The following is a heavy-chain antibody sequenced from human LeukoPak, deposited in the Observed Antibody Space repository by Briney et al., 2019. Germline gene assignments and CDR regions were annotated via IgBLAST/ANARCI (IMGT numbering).Heavy chain of an antibody. D-gene: IGHD2-2*01. V-gene: IGHV4-59*08. J-gene: IGHJ3*02. CDR3: ARHGPLATYCSSTSCHDAFDI. CDR2: TYYSGST. Sequence: SSETLSLTCTVSGGSISSYYWSWIRQPPGKGLEWIGYTYYSGSTNYNPSLKSRVTISVDTSKNQFSLKLSSVTAADTAVYYCARHGPLATYCSSTSCHDAFDIWGQGTMVTVSS. CDR1: GGSISSYY.